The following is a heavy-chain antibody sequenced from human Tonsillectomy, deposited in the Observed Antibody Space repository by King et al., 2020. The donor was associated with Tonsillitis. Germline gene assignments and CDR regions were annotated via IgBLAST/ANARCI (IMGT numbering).Heavy chain of an antibody. J-gene: IGHJ4*02. CDR2: IIPMLGIA. D-gene: IGHD4-17*01. CDR1: GGTFSSYA. V-gene: IGHV1-69*09. CDR3: ARAGVVRDYGDYVV. Sequence: GQLVQSGAEVKKPGSSVKVSCKASGGTFSSYAISWVRQAPGQGLEWMGRIIPMLGIANYAQKFKARVTITADRSTSTAYMDLSSLRSEDTAVYYCARAGVVRDYGDYVVWGQGTLVTVSS.